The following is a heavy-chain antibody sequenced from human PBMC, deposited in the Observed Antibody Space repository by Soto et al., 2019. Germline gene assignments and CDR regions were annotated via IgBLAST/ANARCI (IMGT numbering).Heavy chain of an antibody. J-gene: IGHJ6*02. CDR1: GYTFIRYG. CDR2: ISPYNDYT. D-gene: IGHD3-16*01. Sequence: QVRLVQPAAEVKKPGASVKVSCKTSGYTFIRYGITWVRQAPGQGLEWMGWISPYNDYTNYAQKFQGRVTVTADTSTKTVDMELRPLTCDDTAVYYCARGGYYDNVGGKLSYYGLDVWGQGTTVTVSS. V-gene: IGHV1-18*01. CDR3: ARGGYYDNVGGKLSYYGLDV.